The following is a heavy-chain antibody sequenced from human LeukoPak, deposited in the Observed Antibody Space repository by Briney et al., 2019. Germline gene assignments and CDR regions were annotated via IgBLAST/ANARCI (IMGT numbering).Heavy chain of an antibody. CDR2: ISYDGSNK. J-gene: IGHJ4*02. Sequence: GGSLRLSCAASGFTLSSYAMHWVRQAPGKGLEWVAVISYDGSNKYYADSVKGRFTISRDNSKNTLYLQMNSPRAEDTAVYYCARDYSSGWYGGYWGQGTLVTVSS. D-gene: IGHD6-19*01. CDR3: ARDYSSGWYGGY. CDR1: GFTLSSYA. V-gene: IGHV3-30*04.